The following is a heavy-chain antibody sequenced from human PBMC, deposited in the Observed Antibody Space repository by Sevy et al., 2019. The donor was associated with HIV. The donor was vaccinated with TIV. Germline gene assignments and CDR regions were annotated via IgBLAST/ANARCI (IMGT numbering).Heavy chain of an antibody. D-gene: IGHD6-13*01. CDR3: AGTKGPYRSSWYYFDY. CDR2: ISSSSSTI. J-gene: IGHJ4*02. Sequence: GGSLRLSCAASGFTFSSYSMNWVRQAPGKGLEWVSYISSSSSTIYYADSVKGRFTISRDNARKSLYLQRSSLRDEETVVYYCAGTKGPYRSSWYYFDYWGQGTLVTVSS. V-gene: IGHV3-48*02. CDR1: GFTFSSYS.